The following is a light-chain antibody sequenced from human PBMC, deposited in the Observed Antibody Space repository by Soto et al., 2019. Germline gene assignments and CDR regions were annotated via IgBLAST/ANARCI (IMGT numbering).Light chain of an antibody. CDR3: QHYNNYLWT. CDR2: AAS. J-gene: IGKJ5*01. V-gene: IGKV1-27*01. CDR1: QGISNY. Sequence: DIQMTQSASSLSASVGDGVTITCRASQGISNYLAWYQQKPGKVPKLLIYAASTLQSGVPSRFSGSGSGTDFTLTISSLQPEDVATYYCQHYNNYLWTFGQGTRLEIK.